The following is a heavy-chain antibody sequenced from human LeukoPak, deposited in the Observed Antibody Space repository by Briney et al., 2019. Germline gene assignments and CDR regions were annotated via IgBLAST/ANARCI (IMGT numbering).Heavy chain of an antibody. D-gene: IGHD2-2*01. V-gene: IGHV5-51*01. J-gene: IGHJ4*02. CDR3: ARRGGFGCSSTSCYAGGYFDY. CDR1: GYSFTSYW. CDR2: IYPGDSDT. Sequence: RGESLKISCKCSGYSFTSYWIAWVRQMPGKGLEWMGIIYPGDSDTRYSPSFQGQVTISVDKSISTAYLQWGSLKASDTAIYYCARRGGFGCSSTSCYAGGYFDYWGQGTLVTVSS.